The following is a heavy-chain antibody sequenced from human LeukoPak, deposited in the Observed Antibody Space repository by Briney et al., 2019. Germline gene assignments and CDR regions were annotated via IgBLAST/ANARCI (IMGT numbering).Heavy chain of an antibody. CDR2: ISGSGGST. V-gene: IGHV3-23*01. J-gene: IGHJ6*03. CDR1: GFTVSSNY. Sequence: PGGSLRLSCAASGFTVSSNYMSWVRQAPGKGLEWVSAISGSGGSTYYADSVKGRFTISRDNSKNTLYLQMNSLRAEDTAVYYCAKGGTVTTFHYYYYMDVWGKGTTVTISS. D-gene: IGHD4-17*01. CDR3: AKGGTVTTFHYYYYMDV.